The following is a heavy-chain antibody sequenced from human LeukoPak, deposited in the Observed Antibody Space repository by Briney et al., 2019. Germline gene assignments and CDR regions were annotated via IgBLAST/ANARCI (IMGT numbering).Heavy chain of an antibody. D-gene: IGHD3-22*01. CDR2: ISGSGGST. V-gene: IGHV3-23*01. J-gene: IGHJ4*02. CDR1: KFNFNSYG. Sequence: GGSLRLSCTTSKFNFNSYGMTWVRQAPGRGLEWVSSISGSGGSTQYAASVQGRFTISRDNSKNTLYLQMNSLRAEDTAVYYCAKPEGDYYDSSGYDFDYWGQGTLVTVSS. CDR3: AKPEGDYYDSSGYDFDY.